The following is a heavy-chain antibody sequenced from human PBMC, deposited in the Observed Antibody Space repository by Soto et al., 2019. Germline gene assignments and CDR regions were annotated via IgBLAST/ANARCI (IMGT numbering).Heavy chain of an antibody. J-gene: IGHJ6*02. CDR2: INHSGST. D-gene: IGHD3-22*01. CDR1: GASINTDDHY. CDR3: ARGYYYEGVVFYGMDV. V-gene: IGHV4-34*01. Sequence: SETLSLTCSVSGASINTDDHYWSWIRQPPGKGLEWIGEINHSGSTNYNPSLKSRVTISVDTSKNQFSLKLSSVTAADTAVYYCARGYYYEGVVFYGMDVWGQGTTVTVSS.